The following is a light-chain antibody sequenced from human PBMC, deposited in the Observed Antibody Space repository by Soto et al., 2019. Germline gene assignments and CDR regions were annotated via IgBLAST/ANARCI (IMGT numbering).Light chain of an antibody. CDR1: SSNIGNNY. CDR3: ATWDYSLTGEV. CDR2: DNN. V-gene: IGLV1-51*01. Sequence: QSVLTQPPSVSAAPGQKVTIFCAGSSSNIGNNYVSWYQQLPGTAPKLLIYDNNKRPSGIPDRFSGSKSGTSGTLDITGPQTGDEADYYCATWDYSLTGEVFGGGTQLTVL. J-gene: IGLJ3*02.